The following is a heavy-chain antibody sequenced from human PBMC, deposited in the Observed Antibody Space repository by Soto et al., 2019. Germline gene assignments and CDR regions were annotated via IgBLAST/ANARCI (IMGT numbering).Heavy chain of an antibody. J-gene: IGHJ3*02. CDR2: IVSDGSAK. CDR3: ARDDAFGNVNGFDI. CDR1: GFPFSTYG. Sequence: QVQLVESGGGVAQPGTSMRLSCAVSGFPFSTYGFHWVRQPPGKGLEWLSVIVSDGSAKYHADSVEGRFTISRDNSRDTTYLQMTSLRAEDTAVYDCARDDAFGNVNGFDIWGHGTMVTVSS. V-gene: IGHV3-33*01. D-gene: IGHD1-1*01.